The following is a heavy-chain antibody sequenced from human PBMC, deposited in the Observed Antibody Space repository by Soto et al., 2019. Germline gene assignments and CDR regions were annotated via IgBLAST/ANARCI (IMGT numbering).Heavy chain of an antibody. V-gene: IGHV3-13*01. D-gene: IGHD3-10*01. J-gene: IGHJ5*02. CDR1: GFTFSSYD. CDR2: IGTAGDT. Sequence: EVQLVESGGGLVQPGGSLRLSCAASGFTFSSYDMHWVRQATGKGLEWVSAIGTAGDTYYPGSVKGRFTISRENAKNSLYLQMNSLRAGDTAVYYCARGVTMVRGVIANNWFGPWGQGTLVTVSS. CDR3: ARGVTMVRGVIANNWFGP.